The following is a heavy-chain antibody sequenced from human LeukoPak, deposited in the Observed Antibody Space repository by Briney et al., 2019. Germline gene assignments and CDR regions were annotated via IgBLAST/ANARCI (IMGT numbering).Heavy chain of an antibody. CDR2: VVPMFGIR. Sequence: SVKVSCKTSGGTFNNYAISWVRQAPGQGLERMGRVVPMFGIRNYPQTFRGRVNITADKATNTVYMELRSLRAEDTAIYYCATEPSRSYSFDHLDFWGLGTPVTVSS. V-gene: IGHV1-69*04. D-gene: IGHD5-12*01. CDR3: ATEPSRSYSFDHLDF. CDR1: GGTFNNYA. J-gene: IGHJ4*02.